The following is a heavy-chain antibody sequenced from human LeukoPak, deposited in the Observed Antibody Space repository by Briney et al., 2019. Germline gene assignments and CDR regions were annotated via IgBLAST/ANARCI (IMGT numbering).Heavy chain of an antibody. V-gene: IGHV3-21*01. CDR3: ARDRFGMAVAYFDY. Sequence: GKSLRLSCAASGFTFSSYSMNWVRQAPGKGLEWVSSISSSSSYIYYADSVKGRFTISRDNAKNSLYLQMNSLRAEDTAVYYCARDRFGMAVAYFDYWGQGTLVTVSS. D-gene: IGHD6-19*01. J-gene: IGHJ4*02. CDR1: GFTFSSYS. CDR2: ISSSSSYI.